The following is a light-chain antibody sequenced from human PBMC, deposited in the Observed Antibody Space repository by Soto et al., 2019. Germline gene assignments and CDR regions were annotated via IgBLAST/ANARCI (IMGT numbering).Light chain of an antibody. CDR2: DAS. J-gene: IGKJ1*01. V-gene: IGKV1-5*01. CDR1: QSISSW. CDR3: QQYNSYWT. Sequence: DIQLTQSPSTLSASVGDRVTISCRASQSISSWLAWYQQKPGKAPKLLIDDASSLESGGPSRFSGSGSGTEFTLTISRLQTDDFATYYCQQYNSYWTFGQGTKVEIK.